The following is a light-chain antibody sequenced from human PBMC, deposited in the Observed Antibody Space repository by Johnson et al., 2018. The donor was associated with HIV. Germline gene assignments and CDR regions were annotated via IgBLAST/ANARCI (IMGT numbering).Light chain of an antibody. V-gene: IGLV1-51*02. J-gene: IGLJ1*01. CDR2: DND. CDR3: GAWDSSLSAHFV. Sequence: QSVLTQPPSVSAAPGRWVTVSCSGTTSNIGDHSVSWFQHLPGAAPKLLIYDNDWRPSGVPDRFSGSKSGTSATLVIPGLQTGDEADYYCGAWDSSLSAHFVFGTGTKVTVL. CDR1: TSNIGDHS.